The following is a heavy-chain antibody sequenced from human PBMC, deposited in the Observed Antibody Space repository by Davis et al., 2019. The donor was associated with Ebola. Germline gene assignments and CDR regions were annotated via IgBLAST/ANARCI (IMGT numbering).Heavy chain of an antibody. Sequence: GGSLRLSCAASGFTFSSYAMSWVRQAPGKGLEWVSAISGSGGSTYYADSVKGRFTISRDNSKNTLYLQMNSLRAEDTAVYYCARDMWGSGYYYYGMDVWGQGTTVTVSS. CDR3: ARDMWGSGYYYYGMDV. CDR1: GFTFSSYA. CDR2: ISGSGGST. J-gene: IGHJ6*02. D-gene: IGHD3-10*01. V-gene: IGHV3-23*01.